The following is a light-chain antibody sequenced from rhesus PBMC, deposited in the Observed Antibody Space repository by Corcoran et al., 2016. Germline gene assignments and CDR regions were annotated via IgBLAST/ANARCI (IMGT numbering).Light chain of an antibody. CDR2: YAN. J-gene: IGKJ3*01. CDR3: HPYDSLP. CDR1: QGISRY. Sequence: DIQMTQSPSSLSSSVGDRVSITCRASQGISRYINWYQQKPGKAPKLLIYYANRLESGVPSRFSGSGSGTELTLTISSLQPKVFAPSYCHPYDSLPFGPGSKLDI. V-gene: IGKV1-32*01.